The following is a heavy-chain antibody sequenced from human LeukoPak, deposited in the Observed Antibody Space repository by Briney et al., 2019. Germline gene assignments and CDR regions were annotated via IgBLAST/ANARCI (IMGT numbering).Heavy chain of an antibody. CDR2: IVVGSGNT. Sequence: SVKVSCKASGYTFTGYYMHWVRQAPGQGLEWIGWIVVGSGNTNYAQKFQGRVTITRDMSTSTAYMELSSLRSEDTAVYYCAADRAVPAAIEWGQGTLVTVSS. J-gene: IGHJ4*02. CDR3: AADRAVPAAIE. CDR1: GYTFTGYY. V-gene: IGHV1-58*02. D-gene: IGHD2-2*01.